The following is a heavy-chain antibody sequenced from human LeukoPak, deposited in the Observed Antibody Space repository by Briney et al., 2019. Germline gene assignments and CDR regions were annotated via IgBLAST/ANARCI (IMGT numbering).Heavy chain of an antibody. Sequence: ASVRVSCKASGYTFTGYYMHWVRQAPGQGLEWMGWINPNSGGTNSVQTFQGRGTLTRDTSISTAYMELSRLRSDDTAVYYCARDWDYYGSENWFDPWGQGTLVTVSS. CDR3: ARDWDYYGSENWFDP. J-gene: IGHJ5*02. CDR2: INPNSGGT. CDR1: GYTFTGYY. V-gene: IGHV1-2*02. D-gene: IGHD3-10*01.